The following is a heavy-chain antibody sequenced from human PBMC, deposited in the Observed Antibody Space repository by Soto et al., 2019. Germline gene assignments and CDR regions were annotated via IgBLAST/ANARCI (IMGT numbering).Heavy chain of an antibody. CDR3: ARSRYCSGGSCYSGYFQH. D-gene: IGHD2-15*01. J-gene: IGHJ1*01. V-gene: IGHV1-69*12. Sequence: QVQLVQSGAEVKKPGSSVKVSCKASGGTFSSYAISWVRQAPGQGLEWMGGIIPIFGTANYAQKFQGRVTITADESTSTAYMELSSLRSEDTAVYYCARSRYCSGGSCYSGYFQHWCQGTMVTVSS. CDR1: GGTFSSYA. CDR2: IIPIFGTA.